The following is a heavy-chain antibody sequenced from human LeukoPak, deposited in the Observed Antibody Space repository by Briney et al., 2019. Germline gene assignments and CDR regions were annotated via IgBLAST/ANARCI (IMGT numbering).Heavy chain of an antibody. D-gene: IGHD3-9*01. CDR1: TDSFSSHY. V-gene: IGHV4-59*11. CDR3: ARVKRDILTGYYYFDY. J-gene: IGHJ4*02. Sequence: SETLSLTCAVSTDSFSSHYWSWIRQPPGKGLEWIGYIYYSGSTNYNPSLKSRVTISVDTSKNQFSLKLSSVTAADTAVYYCARVKRDILTGYYYFDYWGQGTLVTVSS. CDR2: IYYSGST.